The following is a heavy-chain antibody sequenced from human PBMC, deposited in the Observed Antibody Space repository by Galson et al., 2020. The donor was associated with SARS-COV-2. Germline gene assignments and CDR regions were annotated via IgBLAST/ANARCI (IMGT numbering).Heavy chain of an antibody. CDR3: ARGGGGDIVVVPAASDAFDV. V-gene: IGHV1-2*04. J-gene: IGHJ3*01. Sequence: GWINPDSGATNYAQNFQGWVTLTRDTSINTAYMELSGLKSDDTAIYYCARGGGGDIVVVPAASDAFDVWGQGTMVTVSS. CDR2: INPDSGAT. D-gene: IGHD2-2*01.